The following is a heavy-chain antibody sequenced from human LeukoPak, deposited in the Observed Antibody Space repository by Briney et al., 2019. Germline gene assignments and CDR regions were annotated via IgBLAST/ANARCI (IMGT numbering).Heavy chain of an antibody. CDR3: ARARGWEIDYYFDY. J-gene: IGHJ4*02. CDR1: GGSISSGSYY. V-gene: IGHV4-61*02. CDR2: IYTSGST. Sequence: SQTLSLTCTVSGGSISSGSYYWSWIRQPAGKGLEWIGRIYTSGSTNYNPSLKSRVTISVDTSKNQFSLKLSSVTAADTAVYYCARARGWEIDYYFDYWGQGTLVTVSS. D-gene: IGHD1-26*01.